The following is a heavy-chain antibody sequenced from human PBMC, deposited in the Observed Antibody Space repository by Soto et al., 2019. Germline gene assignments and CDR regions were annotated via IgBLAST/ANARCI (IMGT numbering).Heavy chain of an antibody. V-gene: IGHV4-34*01. CDR1: GGSFSGYY. CDR3: ARDRVLRFLEWFKSRDVPYYYGMDV. Sequence: SETLSLTCAVYGGSFSGYYWSWIRQPPGKGLEWIGEINHSGSTNYNPSLKSRVTISVDTSKNQFSLKLSSVTAADTAVYYCARDRVLRFLEWFKSRDVPYYYGMDVWGQGTTVTXSS. J-gene: IGHJ6*02. D-gene: IGHD3-3*01. CDR2: INHSGST.